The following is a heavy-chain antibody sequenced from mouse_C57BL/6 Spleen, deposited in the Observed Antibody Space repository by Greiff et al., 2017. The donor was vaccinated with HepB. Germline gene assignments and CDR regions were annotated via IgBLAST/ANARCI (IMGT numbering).Heavy chain of an antibody. V-gene: IGHV1-5*01. D-gene: IGHD2-3*01. J-gene: IGHJ1*03. CDR1: GYTFTSYW. CDR2: IYPGNSDT. CDR3: TIYDGYPYWYFDV. Sequence: DVKLQESGTVLARPGASVKMSCKTSGYTFTSYWMHWVKQRPGQGLEWIGAIYPGNSDTSYNQKFKGKAKLTAVTSASTAYMELSSLTNEDSAVYYCTIYDGYPYWYFDVWGTGTTVTVSS.